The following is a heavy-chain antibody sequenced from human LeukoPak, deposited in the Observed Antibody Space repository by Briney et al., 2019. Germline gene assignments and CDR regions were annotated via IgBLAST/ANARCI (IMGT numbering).Heavy chain of an antibody. V-gene: IGHV1-2*02. D-gene: IGHD1-26*01. CDR2: INPNSGGT. CDR3: AVGRRTDFDY. Sequence: ASVKLSCKASGYTFTDYYIHWVRQAPGQGLEWMGWINPNSGGTNYAQNFQGRVTMTRDTYITTAYMDLSRLRLDDTAVYYCAVGRRTDFDYWGQGTLVTVSS. J-gene: IGHJ4*02. CDR1: GYTFTDYY.